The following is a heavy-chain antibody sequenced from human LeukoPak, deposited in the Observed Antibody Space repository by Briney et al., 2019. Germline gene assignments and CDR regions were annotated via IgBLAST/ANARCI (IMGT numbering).Heavy chain of an antibody. CDR2: IIPIFGTA. CDR1: GGTFSSYA. V-gene: IGHV1-69*13. CDR3: ARGGDFVPTVTNFDY. D-gene: IGHD4-17*01. J-gene: IGHJ4*02. Sequence: SVKVSCKASGGTFSSYAISWVRQAPGQGLGWMGGIIPIFGTANYAQKFQGRVTITADESTSTAYMELSSLRSEDTAVYYCARGGDFVPTVTNFDYWGQGTLVTVSS.